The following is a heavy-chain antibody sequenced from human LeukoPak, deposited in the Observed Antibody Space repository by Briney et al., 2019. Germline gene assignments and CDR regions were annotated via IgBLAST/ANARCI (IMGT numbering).Heavy chain of an antibody. CDR2: IIPILGIA. V-gene: IGHV1-69*04. Sequence: SVKVSCKASGGTFSSYAISWVRQAPGQGLEWMGRIIPILGIANYAQKFQGRVTMTRDTSTSTVYMELSSLRSEDTAVYYCARDPYDSSGSYLERYGMDVWGQGTTVTVSS. CDR3: ARDPYDSSGSYLERYGMDV. D-gene: IGHD3-22*01. CDR1: GGTFSSYA. J-gene: IGHJ6*02.